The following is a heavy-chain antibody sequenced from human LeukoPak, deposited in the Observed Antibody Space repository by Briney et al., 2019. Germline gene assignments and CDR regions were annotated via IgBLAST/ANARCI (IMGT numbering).Heavy chain of an antibody. CDR3: ARDRGILTTHAFDI. CDR1: GYTFTGYY. Sequence: ASVKVSCKASGYTFTGYYMHWVRQAPGQGLEWMGWFNPNSGGTNYAQKFQGRVTMTRDTSISTAYMELSRLRSDDTAVYYCARDRGILTTHAFDIWGQGTMVTVSS. J-gene: IGHJ3*02. D-gene: IGHD2/OR15-2a*01. V-gene: IGHV1-2*02. CDR2: FNPNSGGT.